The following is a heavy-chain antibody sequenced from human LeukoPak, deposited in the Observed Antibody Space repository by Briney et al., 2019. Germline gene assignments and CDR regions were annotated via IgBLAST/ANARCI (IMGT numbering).Heavy chain of an antibody. V-gene: IGHV3-21*01. Sequence: PGMSLRLSCAASGFTFSDYYMNWVRQAPGKGLEWVSSISSSSTYIYYADSVKGRFTISRDNAKNSLYLQMNSLRAEDTAVYYCARDGTPDYYDSSGYYTYFNYWGQGTLVTVSS. CDR1: GFTFSDYY. D-gene: IGHD3-22*01. CDR3: ARDGTPDYYDSSGYYTYFNY. CDR2: ISSSSTYI. J-gene: IGHJ4*02.